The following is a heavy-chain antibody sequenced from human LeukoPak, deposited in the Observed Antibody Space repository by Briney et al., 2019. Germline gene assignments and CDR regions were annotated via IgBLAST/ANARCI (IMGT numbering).Heavy chain of an antibody. V-gene: IGHV4-4*07. Sequence: SETLSLTCTVSGGSISSYYWSWIRQPAGKGLEWIGRIYTSGSTNYNPSLKSRVTMSVDTSKNQFSLKLSSVTAADTAVYYCALSYGSERPKTYYGMDVWGQGTTVTVSS. CDR2: IYTSGST. CDR3: ALSYGSERPKTYYGMDV. J-gene: IGHJ6*02. CDR1: GGSISSYY. D-gene: IGHD3-10*01.